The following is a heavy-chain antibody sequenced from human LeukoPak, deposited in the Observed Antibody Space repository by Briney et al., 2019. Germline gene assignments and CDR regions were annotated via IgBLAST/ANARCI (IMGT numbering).Heavy chain of an antibody. D-gene: IGHD1-1*01. J-gene: IGHJ4*02. CDR2: IYPGDSDT. CDR3: ARRTKNYANYIAY. CDR1: GYSFTSYW. Sequence: GESLKISCKGSGYSFTSYWIGWVRQMPGKGLEWMGIIYPGDSDTTYSPSFQGQVTISADTSISTAYLQWSSLKASDTAMYYCARRTKNYANYIAYWGQGTLVTVSS. V-gene: IGHV5-51*01.